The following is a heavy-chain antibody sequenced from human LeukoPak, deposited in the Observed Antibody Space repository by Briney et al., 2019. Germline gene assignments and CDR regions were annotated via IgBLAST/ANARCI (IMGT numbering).Heavy chain of an antibody. CDR3: ARHRGDMYPFDY. CDR1: GGSFSGYY. CDR2: INHSGST. Sequence: SETLSLTCAVYGGSFSGYYWSWIRQPPGKGLEWIGEINHSGSTNYNPSLKSRVTMSVDTSKNQFSLKLSSVTAADTAVYYCARHRGDMYPFDYWGQGTLVSVSS. J-gene: IGHJ4*02. D-gene: IGHD3-9*01. V-gene: IGHV4-34*01.